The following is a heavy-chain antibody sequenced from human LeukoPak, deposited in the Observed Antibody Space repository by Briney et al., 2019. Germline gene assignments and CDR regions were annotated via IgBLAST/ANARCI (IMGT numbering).Heavy chain of an antibody. V-gene: IGHV1-2*02. D-gene: IGHD2-8*01. Sequence: ASVKVSCKASGFTFTGYYMHWVRQAPGQGLEWMGWINPNSGGTNYAQKFQGRVTMTRDTSVSTAYMELRRLRSDGTAVYYCVREAPNSPAFDPWGQGTLVTVSS. CDR1: GFTFTGYY. CDR3: VREAPNSPAFDP. CDR2: INPNSGGT. J-gene: IGHJ5*02.